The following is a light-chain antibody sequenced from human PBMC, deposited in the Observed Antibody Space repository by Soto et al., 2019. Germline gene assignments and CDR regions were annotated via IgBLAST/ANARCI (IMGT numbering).Light chain of an antibody. J-gene: IGLJ3*02. CDR1: SSDVGGYNY. Sequence: QSALTQPPSASGSPGQSVTITCTGTSSDVGGYNYVSWYQQHPGKAPKLMISEVNKRPSGVPDRFSGSKSGDTASLTVSGLQGEDEADYYCSSYAGSNNLVFGGGTKLTVL. V-gene: IGLV2-8*01. CDR2: EVN. CDR3: SSYAGSNNLV.